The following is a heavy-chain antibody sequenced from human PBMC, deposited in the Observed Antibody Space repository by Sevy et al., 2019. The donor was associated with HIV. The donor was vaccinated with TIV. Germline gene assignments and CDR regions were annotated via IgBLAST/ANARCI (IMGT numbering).Heavy chain of an antibody. CDR2: INHSGST. J-gene: IGHJ6*02. V-gene: IGHV4-34*01. D-gene: IGHD2-15*01. Sequence: SETLSLTCAVYGGSFSGYYWSWIRQPPGKGLEWIGEINHSGSTNYTPSLKSRVTISVDTSKNQFSLKLSSVTAADTAVYYCARGLAAIVVVVAADGMDVWGQGTTVTVSS. CDR1: GGSFSGYY. CDR3: ARGLAAIVVVVAADGMDV.